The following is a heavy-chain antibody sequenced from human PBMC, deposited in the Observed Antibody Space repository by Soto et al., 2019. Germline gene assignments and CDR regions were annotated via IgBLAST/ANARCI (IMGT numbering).Heavy chain of an antibody. D-gene: IGHD2-21*02. Sequence: EVQLLESGGGLVQPGGSLRLSCAASGFTFSSYTMSWVRQAPGKGLEWVSGISATGGSTYYADSVKGRFTFPRDNSKNTLYLQMNSLRAEDTAVYYCAKGFIRDCGGDCPVDTWGQGTLVTVSS. CDR3: AKGFIRDCGGDCPVDT. CDR1: GFTFSSYT. V-gene: IGHV3-23*01. CDR2: ISATGGST. J-gene: IGHJ5*02.